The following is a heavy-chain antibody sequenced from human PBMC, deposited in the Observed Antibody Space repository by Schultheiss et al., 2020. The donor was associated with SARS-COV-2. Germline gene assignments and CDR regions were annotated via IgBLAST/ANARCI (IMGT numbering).Heavy chain of an antibody. J-gene: IGHJ6*03. CDR2: AYYRGST. D-gene: IGHD3-16*01. CDR1: GGSISSYY. CDR3: ARFVGARNYYYYYMDV. Sequence: SETLSLTCTVSGGSISSYYWSWIRQPPGKGLEWIGYAYYRGSTTYNPSLKSRVTISVDRSKNQFSLKLNSVTAADAAVYYCARFVGARNYYYYYMDVLGKGTTVTVSS. V-gene: IGHV4-59*01.